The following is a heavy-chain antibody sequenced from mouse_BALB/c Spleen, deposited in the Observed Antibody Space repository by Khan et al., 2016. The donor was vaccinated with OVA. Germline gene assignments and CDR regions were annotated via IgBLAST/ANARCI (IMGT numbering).Heavy chain of an antibody. CDR1: GFSLISYG. Sequence: VQLKESGPGLVQPSQSLSITCTVSGFSLISYGVHWVRQSPGKGLEWLGVIWSGGTTDYNAAFISRVSISKDNSKSHVSFELNSLEANDSATYYCAGRADDGAWFAYWGQGTLVTVSA. CDR3: AGRADDGAWFAY. J-gene: IGHJ3*01. D-gene: IGHD2-12*01. CDR2: IWSGGTT. V-gene: IGHV2-2*02.